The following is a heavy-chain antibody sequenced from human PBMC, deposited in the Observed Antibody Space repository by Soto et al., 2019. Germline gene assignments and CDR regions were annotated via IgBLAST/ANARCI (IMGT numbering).Heavy chain of an antibody. CDR2: TYYRSKWYN. J-gene: IGHJ6*02. D-gene: IGHD6-13*01. Sequence: SQTHSLTCAISRDRVSRNSAAWDWIRQSPSRGLEWLGRTYYRSKWYNDYAVSVKSRITINPDTSKNQFSLQLNSVTPEDTAVYYCAREFPVAAAAPGYYYYGMDVWGQGTTVTVSS. CDR3: AREFPVAAAAPGYYYYGMDV. CDR1: RDRVSRNSAA. V-gene: IGHV6-1*01.